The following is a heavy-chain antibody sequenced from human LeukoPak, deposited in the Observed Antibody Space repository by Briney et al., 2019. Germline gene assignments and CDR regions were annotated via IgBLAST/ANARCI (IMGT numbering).Heavy chain of an antibody. CDR3: ARGRSFDYLFAF. V-gene: IGHV3-11*01. CDR1: GFTFSDYY. CDR2: TSNSGLSI. D-gene: IGHD3-9*01. Sequence: GGSLRLSCEPSGFTFSDYYMAWIRQAPGKGLEWVSPTSNSGLSINYADSVKGRFTISRDNAKDSLFQQMNSLRAEVTAMYYCARGRSFDYLFAFWGQGALLTVSS. J-gene: IGHJ4*02.